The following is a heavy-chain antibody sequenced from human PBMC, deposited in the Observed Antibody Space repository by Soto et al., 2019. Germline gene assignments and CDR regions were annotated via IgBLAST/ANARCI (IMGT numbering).Heavy chain of an antibody. D-gene: IGHD6-13*01. Sequence: GGSLRLSCAASGFTFSSYAMHWVRQAPGKGLEWVAVISYDGSNKYYADSVKGRFTISRDNSKNTLYLQMNSLRAEDTAVYYCASWYSSTNYDIWGQGTMVTVSS. J-gene: IGHJ3*02. CDR3: ASWYSSTNYDI. CDR2: ISYDGSNK. CDR1: GFTFSSYA. V-gene: IGHV3-30-3*01.